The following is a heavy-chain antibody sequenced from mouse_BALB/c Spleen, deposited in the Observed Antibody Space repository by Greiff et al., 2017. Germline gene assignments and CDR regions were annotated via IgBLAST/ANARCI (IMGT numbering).Heavy chain of an antibody. V-gene: IGHV1-63*02. CDR2: IYPGGGYT. CDR3: ARGGNYEFAY. Sequence: QVQLQQSGAELVKPGASVKISCKASGYTFTNYWLGWVKQRPGHGLEWIGDIYPGGGYTNYNEKFKGKATLTADTSSSTAYMQLSSLTSEDSAVYFCARGGNYEFAYWGQGTLVTVSA. CDR1: GYTFTNYW. D-gene: IGHD2-1*01. J-gene: IGHJ3*01.